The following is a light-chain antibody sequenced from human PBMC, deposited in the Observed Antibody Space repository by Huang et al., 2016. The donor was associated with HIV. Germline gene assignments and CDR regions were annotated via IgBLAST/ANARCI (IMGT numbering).Light chain of an antibody. CDR1: HNINSN. V-gene: IGKV1-39*01. CDR2: IAT. J-gene: IGKJ1*01. CDR3: QQSQNTPWT. Sequence: DIQMTQSPSSLSASIGDRVTMTCRASHNINSNLNWYPQKPGKAPKLLIFIATYLASGVPSRFSGSGSGTHFTLTINGLQPEDLATYFCQQSQNTPWTFGQGSRLEIK.